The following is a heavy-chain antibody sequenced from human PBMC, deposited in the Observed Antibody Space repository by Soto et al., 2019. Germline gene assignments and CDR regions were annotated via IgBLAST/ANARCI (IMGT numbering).Heavy chain of an antibody. CDR2: IYYSGST. Sequence: QLQLQESGPRLVKPSETLSLTCSVSGGSISSSSYSWGWIRQPPGKGLEWIGTIYYSGSTHYNPSLVGRFAISADTPNYQLSLRLSSVTAADTAVYYCGRRPGHCGSTTCFGYYSVDVWGQGTTVTVS. J-gene: IGHJ6*02. V-gene: IGHV4-39*01. CDR1: GGSISSSSYS. D-gene: IGHD2-2*01. CDR3: GRRPGHCGSTTCFGYYSVDV.